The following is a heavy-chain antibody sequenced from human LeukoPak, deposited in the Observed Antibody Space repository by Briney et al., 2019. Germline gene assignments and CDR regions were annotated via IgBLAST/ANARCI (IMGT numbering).Heavy chain of an antibody. CDR2: IIPIFGTA. Sequence: ASVKVSCKASGGTFSSYAISWVRQAPGQGLEWMGGIIPIFGTANYAQKFQGRVTITADESTSTAHMELSSLRSEDTAVYYCARDSPPPKIYSNYDIYYGMDVWGQGTTVTVSS. J-gene: IGHJ6*02. CDR1: GGTFSSYA. V-gene: IGHV1-69*13. D-gene: IGHD4-11*01. CDR3: ARDSPPPKIYSNYDIYYGMDV.